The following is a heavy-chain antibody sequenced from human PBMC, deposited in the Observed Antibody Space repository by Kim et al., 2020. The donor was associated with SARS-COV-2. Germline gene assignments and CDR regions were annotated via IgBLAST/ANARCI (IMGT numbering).Heavy chain of an antibody. J-gene: IGHJ4*02. Sequence: SETLSLTCTVSGASISSSTYYWGWIRQPPGKGLEWIASVYYSGVTYHNTSLKSRLTTSVDTSKNQFSLTLSSVTAADTAVYYCARRDRGYDRNVYYPFFDYWGQGTLVTVSS. V-gene: IGHV4-39*07. CDR3: ARRDRGYDRNVYYPFFDY. D-gene: IGHD3-22*01. CDR1: GASISSSTYY. CDR2: VYYSGVT.